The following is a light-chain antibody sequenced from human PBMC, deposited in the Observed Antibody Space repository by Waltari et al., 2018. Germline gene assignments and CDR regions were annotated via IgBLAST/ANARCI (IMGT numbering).Light chain of an antibody. CDR3: QLADSTVTYV. CDR1: TVSKQY. CDR2: KDT. J-gene: IGLJ1*01. Sequence: SHELTQPPSVSVSPGQTARITCSGDTVSKQYVYWYQHKPGQAPVLLKYKDTERPSGIPDRFSGSSSGTSVTLTISGVQAEDEADYYCQLADSTVTYVFGPGTKVIVL. V-gene: IGLV3-25*03.